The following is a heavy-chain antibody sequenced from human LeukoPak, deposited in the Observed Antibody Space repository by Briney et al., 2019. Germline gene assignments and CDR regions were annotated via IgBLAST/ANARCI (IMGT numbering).Heavy chain of an antibody. D-gene: IGHD3-22*01. CDR2: INHSGST. CDR3: ARVTGYMIEDYFDY. V-gene: IGHV4-34*01. J-gene: IGHJ4*02. Sequence: PSETLSLTCAVYGGSFSGYYWSWIRQPPGKGLEWIGEINHSGSTNYNPSLKSRITISVDTSKNQFSLRLSSVTAADTAVYYCARVTGYMIEDYFDYWGQGTLVTVSS. CDR1: GGSFSGYY.